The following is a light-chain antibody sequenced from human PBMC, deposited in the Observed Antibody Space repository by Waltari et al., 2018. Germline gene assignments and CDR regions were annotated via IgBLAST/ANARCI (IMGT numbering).Light chain of an antibody. CDR1: QSVSSNF. Sequence: EIVLTQSPGTLSLSQGERATLSCRASQSVSSNFLAWYQKKPGQAPRLLIYGASSRATGIPDRVSGSGSGTDFTLTISRLEPEDFAVYYCQQYGSSPLTFGGGTKVEIK. J-gene: IGKJ4*01. CDR2: GAS. CDR3: QQYGSSPLT. V-gene: IGKV3-20*01.